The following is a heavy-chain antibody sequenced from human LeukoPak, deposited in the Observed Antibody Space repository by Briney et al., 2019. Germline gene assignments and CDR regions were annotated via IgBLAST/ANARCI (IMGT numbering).Heavy chain of an antibody. CDR1: GFTFSSYE. D-gene: IGHD2-2*01. V-gene: IGHV3-48*03. CDR2: IISSGSTI. J-gene: IGHJ6*01. CDR3: GLRTYCSSISCYGGLVYYGMDV. Sequence: GGSLRLSCATSGFTFSSYEMNWVRQAPGKGLEWVSYIISSGSTIYYADSVKGRFTISRDNAKNSLYLQMNSLRAEDKAVYYCGLRTYCSSISCYGGLVYYGMDVWGQGTTVTVSS.